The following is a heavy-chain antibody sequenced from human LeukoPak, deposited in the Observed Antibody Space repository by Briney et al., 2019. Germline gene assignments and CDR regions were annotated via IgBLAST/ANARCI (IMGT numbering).Heavy chain of an antibody. CDR1: GFTFSSYS. V-gene: IGHV3-21*01. Sequence: PGGSLRLSCAASGFTFSSYSMNWVRQAPGKGLEWVSSISSSSSYIYYADSVKGRFTISRDNAKNSLYLQMNSLRAEDTAVYYCASRALKGYGQIDPWGQGTLVTVYS. CDR3: ASRALKGYGQIDP. J-gene: IGHJ5*02. CDR2: ISSSSSYI. D-gene: IGHD3-16*01.